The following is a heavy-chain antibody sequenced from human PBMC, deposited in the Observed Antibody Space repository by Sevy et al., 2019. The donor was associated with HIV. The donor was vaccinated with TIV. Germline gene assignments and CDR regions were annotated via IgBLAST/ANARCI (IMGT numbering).Heavy chain of an antibody. Sequence: ASVKVSCKASGGTFSSYAISWVRQAPGQGLEWMGGIIPIFGTANYAQKFQGRVTITADESTSTAYMELSSLRSEDTAVYYCARGGLFGDTTAYTYWGQGTLVTVSS. J-gene: IGHJ4*02. D-gene: IGHD3-16*01. CDR3: ARGGLFGDTTAYTY. CDR2: IIPIFGTA. CDR1: GGTFSSYA. V-gene: IGHV1-69*13.